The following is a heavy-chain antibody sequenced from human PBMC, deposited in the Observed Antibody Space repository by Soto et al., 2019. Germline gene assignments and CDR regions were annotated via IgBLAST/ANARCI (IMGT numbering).Heavy chain of an antibody. CDR1: GGSIRGYY. Sequence: SSETLSLTCTVSGGSIRGYYWTWIRQTPGKGLEWIGHIYYTGSTKYNPSLKSRVTISVETSKNQFYLKLSSVTAADTAMYYYVSLNYDFWSGYFQPSNYYYMDVWGKGTTVTVSS. D-gene: IGHD3-3*01. V-gene: IGHV4-59*08. J-gene: IGHJ6*03. CDR3: VSLNYDFWSGYFQPSNYYYMDV. CDR2: IYYTGST.